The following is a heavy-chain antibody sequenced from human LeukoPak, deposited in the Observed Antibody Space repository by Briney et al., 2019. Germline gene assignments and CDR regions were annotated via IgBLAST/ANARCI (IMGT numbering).Heavy chain of an antibody. J-gene: IGHJ4*02. Sequence: GRSLRLSCAASGFTFSSYGMHWVRQAPGKGLEWVAVIWYDGSNKYYADSVKGRFTISRDNSKNTLYLQMNSLRAEDTAVYYCARAKYSSSWYYFDYWGQGTLVTVSS. CDR2: IWYDGSNK. D-gene: IGHD6-13*01. V-gene: IGHV3-33*01. CDR3: ARAKYSSSWYYFDY. CDR1: GFTFSSYG.